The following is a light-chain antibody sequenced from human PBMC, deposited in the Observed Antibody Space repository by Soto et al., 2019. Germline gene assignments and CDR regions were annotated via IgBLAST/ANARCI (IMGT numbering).Light chain of an antibody. J-gene: IGKJ3*01. V-gene: IGKV1-8*01. CDR3: QQYFTYPVT. CDR1: QGVSNY. CDR2: GAS. Sequence: AVRMTQSPSSFSASTGDRVTITCRASQGVSNYLAWYQQKPGKAPKLLIYGASTLQSGVPSTFSGSGSGTDFTLTISRLQSDDFAIYYCQQYFTYPVTFGPGTKGDIK.